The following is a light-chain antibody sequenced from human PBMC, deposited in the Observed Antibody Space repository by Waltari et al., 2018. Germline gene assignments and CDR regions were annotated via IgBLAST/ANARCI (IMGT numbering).Light chain of an antibody. V-gene: IGKV3-15*01. CDR1: HSSNTN. J-gene: IGKJ1*01. CDR2: DAS. Sequence: MTQSPDTLSASPGERITLSCRASHSSNTNLAWYQGKPGQAPRLLISDASTRAAGVPARFSGSGSGTEFTLTISSLQSEDFAVYYCQQYNNWPPAFGQGTKVESK. CDR3: QQYNNWPPA.